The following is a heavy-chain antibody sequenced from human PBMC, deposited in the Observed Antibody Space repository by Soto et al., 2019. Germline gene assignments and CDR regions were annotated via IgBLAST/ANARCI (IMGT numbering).Heavy chain of an antibody. J-gene: IGHJ4*02. CDR2: IWYDGSKK. CDR3: TRDECSGGSCYLNDD. V-gene: IGHV3-33*01. Sequence: QVQLVESGGGVVQPGRSLRLSCAASGFTFSRYGFHWVRQAPGKGLEWVAVIWYDGSKKYYADSVKVRFTVSRDDSQNTRFLQMNTLRAEDTAMYYCTRDECSGGSCYLNDDWCQGTLVTVSS. CDR1: GFTFSRYG. D-gene: IGHD2-15*01.